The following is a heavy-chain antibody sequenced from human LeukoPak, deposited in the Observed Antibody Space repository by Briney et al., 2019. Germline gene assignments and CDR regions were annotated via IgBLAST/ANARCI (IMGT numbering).Heavy chain of an antibody. J-gene: IGHJ4*02. D-gene: IGHD3-9*01. CDR2: IYYSGST. Sequence: SETLSLTCTVSGGSISSYYWSWIRQPPGKGLEWIGYIYYSGSTNYNPTLKSRVTISVDTSKNQFSLKLSSVTAADTAVYYCARVDWTTDYWGQGTQVTVSS. CDR1: GGSISSYY. V-gene: IGHV4-59*01. CDR3: ARVDWTTDY.